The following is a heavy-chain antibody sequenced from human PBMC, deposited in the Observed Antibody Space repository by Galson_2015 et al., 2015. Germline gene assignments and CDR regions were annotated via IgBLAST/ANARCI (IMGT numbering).Heavy chain of an antibody. Sequence: SETLSLTCTVSGYSISSGYYWGWIRQPPGKGLEWIGSIYHSGSTYYNPSLKSRVTISVDTSKNQFSLKLSSVTAADTAVYYCARTIAADEMDAFDIWGQGTMVTVSS. D-gene: IGHD6-13*01. CDR3: ARTIAADEMDAFDI. CDR1: GYSISSGYY. J-gene: IGHJ3*02. V-gene: IGHV4-38-2*02. CDR2: IYHSGST.